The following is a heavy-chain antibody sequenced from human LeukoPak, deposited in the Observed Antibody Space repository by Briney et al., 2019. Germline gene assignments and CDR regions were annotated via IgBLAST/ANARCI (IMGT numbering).Heavy chain of an antibody. CDR1: GGTFSSYG. CDR3: AREDRIAAAGSTVDY. Sequence: SCKASGGTFSSYGMHWVRQAPGKGLEWVAVIWYDGSNKYYADSVKGRFTISRDNSKNTLHLQMNSLRAEDTAVYHCAREDRIAAAGSTVDYWGQGTLVTVSS. D-gene: IGHD6-13*01. J-gene: IGHJ4*02. V-gene: IGHV3-33*01. CDR2: IWYDGSNK.